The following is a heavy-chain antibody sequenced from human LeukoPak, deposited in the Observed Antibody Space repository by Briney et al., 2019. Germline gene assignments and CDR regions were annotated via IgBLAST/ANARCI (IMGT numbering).Heavy chain of an antibody. CDR1: GYSFTSYW. CDR3: ARSIAVAGISFDY. V-gene: IGHV5-51*01. CDR2: IYPGDSDT. D-gene: IGHD6-19*01. Sequence: GESLKISCKGSGYSFTSYWIAWVRQMPGKGLEWMGIIYPGDSDTKYSPSFQGQVTISADKSINTAYLQWGSLKASDTAMYYCARSIAVAGISFDYWGQGTLVTVSS. J-gene: IGHJ4*01.